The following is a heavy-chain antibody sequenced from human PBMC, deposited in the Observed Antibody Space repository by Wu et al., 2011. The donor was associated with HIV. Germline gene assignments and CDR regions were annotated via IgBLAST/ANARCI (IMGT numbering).Heavy chain of an antibody. J-gene: IGHJ4*02. Sequence: VQLVQSGAEAKKPGESLRISCKGSGYSFTNYWIGWVRQVPGKGLEWMGIFHPGGSDTKYSPSFQGLVTMSGDRSINTAYLQWNSLKASDSAMYYCARRNAYSSDYWGQGTLVTVSS. CDR3: ARRNAYSSDY. CDR1: GYSFTNYW. V-gene: IGHV5-51*03. CDR2: FHPGGSDT. D-gene: IGHD4-11*01.